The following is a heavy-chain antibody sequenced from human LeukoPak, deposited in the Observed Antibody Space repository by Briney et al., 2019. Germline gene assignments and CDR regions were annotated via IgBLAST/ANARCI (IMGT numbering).Heavy chain of an antibody. D-gene: IGHD2-2*01. CDR2: IYYSGST. V-gene: IGHV4-59*01. Sequence: SATLSLTCTVSGGSISSSYWSWIRQRPGQGLVCVGYIYYSGSTNYNPTLKSRVTISVDTSKNQFSLKLSSVTAADTAVYYCARDLGYCSSISCYAWFDPWGQGTLVTVSS. CDR1: GGSISSSY. J-gene: IGHJ5*02. CDR3: ARDLGYCSSISCYAWFDP.